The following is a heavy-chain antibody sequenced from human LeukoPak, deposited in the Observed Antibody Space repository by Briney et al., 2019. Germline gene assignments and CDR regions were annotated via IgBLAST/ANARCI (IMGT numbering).Heavy chain of an antibody. CDR2: ISGSGGST. D-gene: IGHD3-10*01. CDR3: AKDGVWFGDYYYYYMDV. CDR1: GFTFSSYA. J-gene: IGHJ6*03. V-gene: IGHV3-23*01. Sequence: GGSLRLSCAASGFTFSSYAMSWVRQAPGKGLEWVSAISGSGGSTYYADSVKGRFTISRDNSKNTLYLQMNSLRAEDTAVYYCAKDGVWFGDYYYYYMDVWGKGTTVTISS.